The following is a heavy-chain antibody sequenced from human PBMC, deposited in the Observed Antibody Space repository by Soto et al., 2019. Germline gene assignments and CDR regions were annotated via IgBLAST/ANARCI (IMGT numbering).Heavy chain of an antibody. CDR2: IYKSGT. V-gene: IGHV4-59*08. J-gene: IGHJ4*02. CDR1: GESISNYY. CDR3: ARRGFFDF. D-gene: IGHD1-26*01. Sequence: QVQLQESGPGLVKPSETLSLTCTVSGESISNYYLSWIRQPPGKGLEWIGYIYKSGTSSNASLKSRVTISVDTSTNQISLKLNSVTAADTAVYYCARRGFFDFWGQGILVTVSS.